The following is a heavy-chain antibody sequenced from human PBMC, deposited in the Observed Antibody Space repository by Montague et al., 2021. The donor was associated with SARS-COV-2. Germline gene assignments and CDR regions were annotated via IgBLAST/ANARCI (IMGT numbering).Heavy chain of an antibody. Sequence: ETLSLICTVSGGSISSSSHYWGWIRQPPGKGLEWIGSIYYSGSTYYNPSLKSRVTISVDTSKNQFSLKLSSVTAADTAVYYCARKEMKYSSIWSTGGNWFDPWGQGTLVTVSS. J-gene: IGHJ5*02. CDR3: ARKEMKYSSIWSTGGNWFDP. CDR2: IYYSGST. V-gene: IGHV4-39*01. CDR1: GGSISSSSHY. D-gene: IGHD6-13*01.